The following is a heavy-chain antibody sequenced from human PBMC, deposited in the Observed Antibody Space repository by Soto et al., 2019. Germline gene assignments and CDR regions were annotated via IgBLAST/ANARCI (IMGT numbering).Heavy chain of an antibody. D-gene: IGHD3-10*01. Sequence: GGSLRLSCAASGFTFSNYAMHWVRQAPGKGLEWVAIVSYDGDNEYYADSVRGRFFISRDNSRNTLYLQTSSLRHEDTAVYYCARLRAAKDGSGSYPYYYDYYGMDVWGQGTTVTVSS. CDR1: GFTFSNYA. V-gene: IGHV3-30*03. CDR2: VSYDGDNE. J-gene: IGHJ6*02. CDR3: ARLRAAKDGSGSYPYYYDYYGMDV.